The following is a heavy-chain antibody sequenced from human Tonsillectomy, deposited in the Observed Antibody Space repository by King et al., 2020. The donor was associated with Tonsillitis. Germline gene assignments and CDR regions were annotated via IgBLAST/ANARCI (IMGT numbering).Heavy chain of an antibody. CDR2: ARSQANNYAT. D-gene: IGHD1-26*01. V-gene: IGHV3-73*02. CDR1: GFTFSGSA. CDR3: TRDAYYAFDI. Sequence: EVQLVESGGGLVQPGGSLKLSCAASGFTFSGSAIHWVRQASGKGLEWVGRARSQANNYATEYAASVKGRFTIYRDESKNMAYLQINSLKTEDTAVYYCTRDAYYAFDIWGQGTMVTVSA. J-gene: IGHJ3*02.